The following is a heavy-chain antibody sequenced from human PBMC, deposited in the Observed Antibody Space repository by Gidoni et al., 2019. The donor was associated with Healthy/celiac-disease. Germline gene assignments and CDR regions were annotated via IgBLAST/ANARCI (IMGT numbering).Heavy chain of an antibody. CDR3: ARFLGYYDSSGYRHWFDP. J-gene: IGHJ5*02. Sequence: QAQLVQSGAEVKKPGSSVKVSCKASGGTFSSYAISWVRQAPGQGLEWMGGIIPIFGTANYAQKFQGRVTITADKSTSTAYMELSSLRSEDTAVYYCARFLGYYDSSGYRHWFDPWGQGTLVTVSS. V-gene: IGHV1-69*06. D-gene: IGHD3-22*01. CDR1: GGTFSSYA. CDR2: IIPIFGTA.